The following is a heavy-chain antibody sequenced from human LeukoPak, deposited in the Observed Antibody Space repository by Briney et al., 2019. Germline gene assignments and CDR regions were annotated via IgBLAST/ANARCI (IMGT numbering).Heavy chain of an antibody. Sequence: SETLSLTCTVSGASISSGSYYWSWIRQPAGKGLEWIGRIYTSGTTNYNPSLKSRVPISVDTSNNQFSLKLSSVTAADTAVYYCARGFGSGNWFDPWGQGTLVTVSS. CDR1: GASISSGSYY. CDR2: IYTSGTT. J-gene: IGHJ5*02. D-gene: IGHD3-3*01. CDR3: ARGFGSGNWFDP. V-gene: IGHV4-61*02.